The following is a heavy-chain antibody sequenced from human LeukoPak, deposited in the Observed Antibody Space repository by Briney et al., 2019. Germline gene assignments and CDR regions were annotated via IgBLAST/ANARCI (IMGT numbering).Heavy chain of an antibody. CDR2: ININGSTR. J-gene: IGHJ3*02. V-gene: IGHV3-74*01. Sequence: PGGSLRLSCAASGCMFSSYWMHWVRQLPGKGLVWVSRININGSTRTYADSVKGRFTVSRDNAKNTLYLQMNSLRAEDTAVYYCLRWGTTVTTNIPAFDIWGQGTVVTVSS. CDR3: LRWGTTVTTNIPAFDI. CDR1: GCMFSSYW. D-gene: IGHD4-17*01.